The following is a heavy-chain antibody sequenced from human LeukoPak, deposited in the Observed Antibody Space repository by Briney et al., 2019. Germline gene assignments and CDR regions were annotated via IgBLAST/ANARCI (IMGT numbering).Heavy chain of an antibody. Sequence: SETLSLTCTVSGGSISSSSYYWGWIRQPPGKGLEWIGSTYYSGSTYYNPSLKSRVTISVDTSKNQFSLKLSSVTAADTAVYYCARGGGAVLSRWGQGSLVTVSS. CDR1: GGSISSSSYY. V-gene: IGHV4-39*07. CDR3: ARGGGAVLSR. D-gene: IGHD2-15*01. J-gene: IGHJ4*02. CDR2: TYYSGST.